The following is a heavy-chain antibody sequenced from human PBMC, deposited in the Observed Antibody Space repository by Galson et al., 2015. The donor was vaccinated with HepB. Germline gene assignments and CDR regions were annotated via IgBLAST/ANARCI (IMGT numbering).Heavy chain of an antibody. CDR1: GFTVSSNY. D-gene: IGHD3-3*01. Sequence: SLRLSCAASGFTVSSNYMSWVRQAPGKGLEWVSVIYSGGSTYYADSVKGRFTISRVNSKNTLYLQMNSLRAEDTAVYYCARTAPETYYDFWSGYYNRGSHSCSHGTLVTASS. V-gene: IGHV3-66*02. J-gene: IGHJ5*01. CDR3: ARTAPETYYDFWSGYYNRGSHS. CDR2: IYSGGST.